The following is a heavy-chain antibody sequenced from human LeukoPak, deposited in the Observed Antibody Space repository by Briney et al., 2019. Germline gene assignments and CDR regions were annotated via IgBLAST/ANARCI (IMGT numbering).Heavy chain of an antibody. J-gene: IGHJ4*02. Sequence: SETLSLTCTVSGGSISGYYWSWIRQPPGKGPEWIAYIHYSGSTNYNPPLKSRLTISVDTSKNQLSLKLNSVTDADTAVYYCARHGQNDGYPLDYWGQGTLVSVSS. V-gene: IGHV4-59*08. CDR3: ARHGQNDGYPLDY. CDR2: IHYSGST. D-gene: IGHD5-24*01. CDR1: GGSISGYY.